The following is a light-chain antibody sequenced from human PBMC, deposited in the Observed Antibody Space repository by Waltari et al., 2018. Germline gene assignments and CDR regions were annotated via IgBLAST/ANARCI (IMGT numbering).Light chain of an antibody. CDR3: QQYNSYPYT. Sequence: IQMTQSPSTLSASVRDRVTITCRASQSISSWLAWYQQQPGKAPKLLIYKASSLESGVPSRFSGSRSGTEFTLTISSLQPDDFATYYCQQYNSYPYTFGQGTKLEIK. V-gene: IGKV1-5*03. CDR2: KAS. CDR1: QSISSW. J-gene: IGKJ2*01.